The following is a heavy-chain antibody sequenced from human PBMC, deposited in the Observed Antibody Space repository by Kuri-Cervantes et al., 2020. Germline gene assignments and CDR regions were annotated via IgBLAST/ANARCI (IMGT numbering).Heavy chain of an antibody. CDR1: GFTFSNYN. Sequence: GESLKISCAASGFTFSNYNMHWARQAPGKVLEWVSFIRIGGDKKYYTDSVKGRFTISRDNAKNSQYLQMNSLRAEDTALYYCAKDMDSSSWYGEYFQHWGQGTMVTVSS. V-gene: IGHV3-30*02. D-gene: IGHD6-13*01. CDR2: IRIGGDKK. CDR3: AKDMDSSSWYGEYFQH. J-gene: IGHJ1*01.